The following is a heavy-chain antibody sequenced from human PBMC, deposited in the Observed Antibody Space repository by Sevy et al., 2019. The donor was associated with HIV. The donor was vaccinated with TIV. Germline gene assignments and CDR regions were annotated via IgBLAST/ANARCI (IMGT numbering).Heavy chain of an antibody. V-gene: IGHV3-23*01. J-gene: IGHJ4*02. D-gene: IGHD2-8*01. CDR1: GFTFSSFA. CDR3: AKKMGGGSGMAFLVDY. Sequence: GGSLRLSCAVSGFTFSSFAMGWVRQAPGKGLDWISVIGGTGDHTYYADSVKGRFTISRDNSKNTLFLQMNSLRAEDTAIFYCAKKMGGGSGMAFLVDYWGQGTLVTVSS. CDR2: IGGTGDHT.